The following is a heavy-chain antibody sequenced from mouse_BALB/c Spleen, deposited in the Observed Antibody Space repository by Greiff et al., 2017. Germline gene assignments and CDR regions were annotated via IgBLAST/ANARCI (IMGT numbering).Heavy chain of an antibody. CDR1: GFTFSSFG. CDR2: ISSGSSTI. J-gene: IGHJ3*01. Sequence: EVKVVESGGGLVQPGGSRKLSCAASGFTFSSFGMHWVRQAPEKGLGWVAYISSGSSTIYYADTVKGRFTISRDNPKNTLFLQMTSLRSEDTAMYYCARDYYDYEGWFAYWGQGTLVTVSA. D-gene: IGHD2-4*01. V-gene: IGHV5-17*02. CDR3: ARDYYDYEGWFAY.